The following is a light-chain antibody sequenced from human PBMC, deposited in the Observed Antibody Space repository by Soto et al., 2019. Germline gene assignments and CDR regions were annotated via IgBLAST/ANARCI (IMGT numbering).Light chain of an antibody. CDR1: SSDVGGYNY. CDR3: TSYTSRSTWV. CDR2: EVS. Sequence: QYALTQPASVSGSPGQSITISCTGTSSDVGGYNYVSWYQQHPGKAPKLMIYEVSNRPSGVSNRFSGAKSGNAASLAISGLPGQDEADYYCTSYTSRSTWVFGGGTKLTVL. J-gene: IGLJ3*02. V-gene: IGLV2-14*01.